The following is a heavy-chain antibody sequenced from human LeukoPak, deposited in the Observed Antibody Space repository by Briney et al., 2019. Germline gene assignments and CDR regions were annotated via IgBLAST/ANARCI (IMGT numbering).Heavy chain of an antibody. CDR3: ARDPYYYYGMDV. Sequence: GGSLRLSCAASGFTFSSSWMSWVRQAPGKGLEWVVNIKQDGSEKYYVDSVKGRFTISRDNAKNSLYVQMNSLRAEDTAVYYCARDPYYYYGMDVWGQGTTVTVSS. CDR2: IKQDGSEK. V-gene: IGHV3-7*04. D-gene: IGHD2-21*01. J-gene: IGHJ6*02. CDR1: GFTFSSSW.